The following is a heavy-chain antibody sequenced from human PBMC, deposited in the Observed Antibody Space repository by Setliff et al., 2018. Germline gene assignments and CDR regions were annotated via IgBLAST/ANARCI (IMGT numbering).Heavy chain of an antibody. J-gene: IGHJ3*02. D-gene: IGHD3-16*01. Sequence: GGSLRLSCAASGFTFSSYSLNWVRQAPGKGLEWVSSISSSSSYIYYADSVQGRFTISRDNAKNSLYLQMNSLRAEDTAVYYCLRTPMTPRGGYAFDIWGQGTVVTVSS. CDR1: GFTFSSYS. CDR3: LRTPMTPRGGYAFDI. V-gene: IGHV3-21*01. CDR2: ISSSSSYI.